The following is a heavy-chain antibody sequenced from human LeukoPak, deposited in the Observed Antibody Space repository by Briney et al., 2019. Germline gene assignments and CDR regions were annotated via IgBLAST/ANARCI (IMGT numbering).Heavy chain of an antibody. CDR1: GFTFSSYG. D-gene: IGHD2-2*01. V-gene: IGHV3-30*02. Sequence: GGSLRLSCAASGFTFSSYGIHWVRQAPGKGLEWVAVIRYDGSDKYYADSVKGRFTISRDNFKNTLYLQMNSLRAEDTAVYYCAKADCSTTSCYFDPWGQGTLVTVSS. J-gene: IGHJ5*02. CDR2: IRYDGSDK. CDR3: AKADCSTTSCYFDP.